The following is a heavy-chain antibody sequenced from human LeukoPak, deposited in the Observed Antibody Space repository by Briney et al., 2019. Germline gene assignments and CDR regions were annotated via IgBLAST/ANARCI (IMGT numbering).Heavy chain of an antibody. CDR2: IAYDGSNK. V-gene: IGHV3-30*03. J-gene: IGHJ4*02. CDR3: ARRYPRGVLMVYAKGGIQYYFDY. Sequence: GGSLRLSCAASGFTFSSHGMHWVRQAPGKGLEWVAAIAYDGSNKYYADSVKGRFTISRDNFKNTLYLQMGSLRAEDTAVYYCARRYPRGVLMVYAKGGIQYYFDYWGQGTLVTVSS. CDR1: GFTFSSHG. D-gene: IGHD2-8*01.